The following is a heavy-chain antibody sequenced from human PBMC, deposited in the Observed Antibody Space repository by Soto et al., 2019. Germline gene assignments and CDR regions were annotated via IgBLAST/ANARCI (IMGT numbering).Heavy chain of an antibody. CDR2: INHSGST. D-gene: IGHD3-22*01. Sequence: QVQLQQWGAGLLKPSETLSLTCAVYGGSFSGYYWSWIRQPPGRGLEWIGEINHSGSTNYNPSLKSRVTISVDTSKNQFSLKLSSLTAADTAVYYCARIYDSSGTTFDYWGQGTLVTVSS. V-gene: IGHV4-34*01. CDR3: ARIYDSSGTTFDY. J-gene: IGHJ4*02. CDR1: GGSFSGYY.